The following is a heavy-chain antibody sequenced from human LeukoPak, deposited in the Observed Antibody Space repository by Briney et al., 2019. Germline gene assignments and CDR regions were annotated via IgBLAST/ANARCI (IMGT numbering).Heavy chain of an antibody. V-gene: IGHV4-59*01. CDR1: GGSISSYY. Sequence: SETLSLTCTVSGGSISSYYWSWIRQPPGKGLEWIGYIYYSGSTNYNPSLKSRVTISVETSKNEFSLKLRSVTAADTAVYYCASRIRGVRSFDYWGQGTLVTVSS. CDR3: ASRIRGVRSFDY. CDR2: IYYSGST. J-gene: IGHJ4*02. D-gene: IGHD3-10*01.